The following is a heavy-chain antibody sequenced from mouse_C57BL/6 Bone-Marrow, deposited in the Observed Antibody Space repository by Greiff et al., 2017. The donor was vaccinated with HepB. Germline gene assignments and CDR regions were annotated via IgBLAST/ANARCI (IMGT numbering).Heavy chain of an antibody. J-gene: IGHJ3*01. CDR1: GYTFTGYW. CDR2: ILPGSGST. CDR3: ARSRFYYGSSAWFAY. V-gene: IGHV1-9*01. Sequence: LVESGAELMKPGASVKLSCKATGYTFTGYWIEWVKQRPGHGLEWIGEILPGSGSTNYNEKFKGKATFTADTSSNTAYMQLSSLTTEDSAIYYCARSRFYYGSSAWFAYWGQGTLVTVSA. D-gene: IGHD1-1*01.